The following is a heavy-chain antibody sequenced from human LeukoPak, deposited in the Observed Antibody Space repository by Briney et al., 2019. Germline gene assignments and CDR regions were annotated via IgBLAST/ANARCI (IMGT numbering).Heavy chain of an antibody. V-gene: IGHV5-51*01. D-gene: IGHD1-26*01. J-gene: IGHJ4*02. Sequence: GAALQISCKGSGYRFTNYWIGWVRQLPGKGLEWMGIIYPGDSETRYSPSFQGQVIISADKSISTAYLQWSSLKASDAAMYYCALQYSGSYCDYWGQGTLVTVSS. CDR1: GYRFTNYW. CDR3: ALQYSGSYCDY. CDR2: IYPGDSET.